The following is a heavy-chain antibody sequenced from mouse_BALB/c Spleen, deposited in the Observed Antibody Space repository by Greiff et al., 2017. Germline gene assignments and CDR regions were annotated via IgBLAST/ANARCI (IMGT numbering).Heavy chain of an antibody. D-gene: IGHD6-1*01. V-gene: IGHV10-1*02. CDR1: GFTFNTYA. Sequence: GGGLVQPKGSLKLSCAASGFTFNTYAMNWVRQAPGKGLEWVARIRSKSNNYATYYADSVKDRFTISRDDSQSMLYLQMNNLKTEDTAMYYCVSSPYWYFDVWGAGTTVTVSS. CDR2: IRSKSNNYAT. CDR3: VSSPYWYFDV. J-gene: IGHJ1*01.